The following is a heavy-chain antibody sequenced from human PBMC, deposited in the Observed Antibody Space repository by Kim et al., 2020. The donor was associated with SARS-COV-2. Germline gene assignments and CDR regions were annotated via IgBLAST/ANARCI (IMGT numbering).Heavy chain of an antibody. CDR1: GFIFSTYA. CDR3: AKGGAYYDFSLNS. Sequence: GGSLRLSCAASGFIFSTYAMSWVRQAPGKGLEWVSSISGSGGRTYYAESVKGRFTISRDSSKNTLYLQMNSLRAEDTAVYYCAKGGAYYDFSLNSWGQGTLVTVSS. V-gene: IGHV3-23*01. CDR2: ISGSGGRT. J-gene: IGHJ4*02. D-gene: IGHD3-3*01.